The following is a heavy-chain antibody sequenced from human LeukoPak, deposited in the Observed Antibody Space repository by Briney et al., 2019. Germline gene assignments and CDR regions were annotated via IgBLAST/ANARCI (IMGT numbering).Heavy chain of an antibody. CDR3: ARAPDLTYYDILTGYYRGGAFDY. CDR2: INPNGGGK. Sequence: ASLKVSCKASGYTFTGYYMHWVRQAPGQGLEWMGWINPNGGGKNYAQKFQGRVTMTRDTSISTAYMELSRLRSDDTAVYYCARAPDLTYYDILTGYYRGGAFDYWGQGTLVTVSS. CDR1: GYTFTGYY. D-gene: IGHD3-9*01. V-gene: IGHV1-2*02. J-gene: IGHJ4*02.